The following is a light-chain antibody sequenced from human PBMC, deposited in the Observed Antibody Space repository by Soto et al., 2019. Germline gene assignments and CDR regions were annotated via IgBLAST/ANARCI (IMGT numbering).Light chain of an antibody. CDR1: QSVGSH. Sequence: EIVMTQSPATLSVSPGERATLSCRASQSVGSHLAWYQQRPGQAPRLLIYGALYRATGIPARFSGSGSGTDFTLTISSLQSEDFAVYYCQQYDNWPPFTFGQGTRLEIK. J-gene: IGKJ5*01. CDR3: QQYDNWPPFT. V-gene: IGKV3-15*01. CDR2: GAL.